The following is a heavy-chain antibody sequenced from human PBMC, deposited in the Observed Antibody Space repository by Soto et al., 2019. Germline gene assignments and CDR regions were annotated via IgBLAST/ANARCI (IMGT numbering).Heavy chain of an antibody. CDR3: ARDGVLWDGNGLEW. V-gene: IGHV3-33*01. CDR1: GFLFSRFG. Sequence: QVQLVESGGAVVQPGTSLRLSCAASGFLFSRFGMHWVRQAPGKGLEWVAVIVSHGGKIGYADSVRGRFTISRDNSRNMLSLEMSRLRGEGTARCYCARDGVLWDGNGLEWWGQGTLVTVSS. J-gene: IGHJ4*02. CDR2: IVSHGGKI. D-gene: IGHD2-8*02.